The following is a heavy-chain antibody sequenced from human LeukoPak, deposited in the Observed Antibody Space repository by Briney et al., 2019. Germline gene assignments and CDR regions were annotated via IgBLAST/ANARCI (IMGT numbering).Heavy chain of an antibody. J-gene: IGHJ3*02. CDR3: ARSLWWYPEDAFDI. V-gene: IGHV1-69*05. D-gene: IGHD4-23*01. Sequence: ASVKVSCKASGGAFSSYAISWVRQAPGQGLEWMGGIIPIFSTANYAQKFQGRVTITTDESTSTAYMELSSLRSEDTAVYYCARSLWWYPEDAFDIWGQGTMVTVSS. CDR1: GGAFSSYA. CDR2: IIPIFSTA.